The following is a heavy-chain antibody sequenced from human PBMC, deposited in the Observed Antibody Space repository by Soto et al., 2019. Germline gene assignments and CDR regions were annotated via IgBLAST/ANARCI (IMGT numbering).Heavy chain of an antibody. V-gene: IGHV4-34*01. J-gene: IGHJ4*02. Sequence: SETLSLTCAVYGGSFSGYYWNWIRQPPGKGLEWIGEINPGGDTNYNPSLKSRVTISVDTSKNQFSLKLSSVTAADTAVYYCARHAQWIIRAYWGQGSLVTVSS. D-gene: IGHD5-12*01. CDR2: INPGGDT. CDR1: GGSFSGYY. CDR3: ARHAQWIIRAY.